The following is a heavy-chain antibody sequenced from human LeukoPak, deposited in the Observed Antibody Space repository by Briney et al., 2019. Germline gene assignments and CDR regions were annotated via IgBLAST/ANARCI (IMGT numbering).Heavy chain of an antibody. D-gene: IGHD2-21*02. CDR3: ARDDPARVTATLDY. V-gene: IGHV4-4*07. J-gene: IGHJ4*02. CDR2: IYTSGST. Sequence: SETLSLTCTVSGGSSSGNFWSWIRQPAGKGLEWIGRIYTSGSTNYNPSLKSRLTMSVDTSENQFSLHLSSVTAADTAVYYCARDDPARVTATLDYWGQGTLVTVSS. CDR1: GGSSSGNF.